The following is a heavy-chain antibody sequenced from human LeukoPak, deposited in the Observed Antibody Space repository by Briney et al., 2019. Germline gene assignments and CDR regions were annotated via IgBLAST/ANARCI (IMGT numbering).Heavy chain of an antibody. Sequence: GGSLRLSCAASGFTFSSYSMNWVRQAPGKGLEWVSSISSSSSYIYYADSVKGRFTISRDNAKNSLYLQMNSLRAEDTAVYYCARALGEWLTLYYFDSWGQGTLVTVSS. CDR2: ISSSSSYI. J-gene: IGHJ4*02. CDR3: ARALGEWLTLYYFDS. D-gene: IGHD6-19*01. V-gene: IGHV3-21*01. CDR1: GFTFSSYS.